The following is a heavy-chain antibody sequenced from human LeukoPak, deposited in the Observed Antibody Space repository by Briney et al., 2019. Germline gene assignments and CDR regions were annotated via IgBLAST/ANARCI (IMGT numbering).Heavy chain of an antibody. CDR3: ARVLVSGGFDP. D-gene: IGHD1-14*01. V-gene: IGHV3-48*03. CDR2: ISSSGSTI. Sequence: GGSLRLSCAASGFTFSTYEMNWVRQAPGKGLEWVSYISSSGSTIYYADSVKGRFTISRDNAKNSLYLQMNSLRAEDTAVYYCARVLVSGGFDPWGQGTLVTVSS. CDR1: GFTFSTYE. J-gene: IGHJ5*02.